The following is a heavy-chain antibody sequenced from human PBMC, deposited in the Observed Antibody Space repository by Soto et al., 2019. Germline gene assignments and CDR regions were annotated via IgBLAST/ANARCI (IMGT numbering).Heavy chain of an antibody. J-gene: IGHJ5*02. CDR1: GGSISSGGYY. CDR3: ARGGYNYRGLFDP. D-gene: IGHD5-12*01. V-gene: IGHV4-31*03. Sequence: QVQLQESGPGLVKPSQTLSLTCTVSGGSISSGGYYWSWIRQHPGKGLEWIGFIYYSGSTYYNPSLKRRLXXSXDXXKNQFSRKLSSVTAADTAVYYCARGGYNYRGLFDPWGQGTLVTVSS. CDR2: IYYSGST.